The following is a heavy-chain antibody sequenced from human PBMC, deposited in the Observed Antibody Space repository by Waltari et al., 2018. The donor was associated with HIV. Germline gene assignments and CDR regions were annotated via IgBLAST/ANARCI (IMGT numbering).Heavy chain of an antibody. CDR1: GFTFSSYA. CDR3: ARDPRTTADWYYFDY. Sequence: QVQLVESGGGVVQPGRSRRLSCAASGFTFSSYAMHWVRQAPGKGLEWVAVISYDGSNKYYADSVKGRFTISRDNSKNTLYLQMNSLRAEDTAVYYCARDPRTTADWYYFDYWGQGTLVTVSS. CDR2: ISYDGSNK. J-gene: IGHJ4*02. D-gene: IGHD4-17*01. V-gene: IGHV3-30*04.